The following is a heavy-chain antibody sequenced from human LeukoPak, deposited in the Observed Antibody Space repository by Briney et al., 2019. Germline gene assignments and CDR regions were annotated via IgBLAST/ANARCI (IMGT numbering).Heavy chain of an antibody. CDR2: IYPGDSDT. V-gene: IGHV5-51*01. Sequence: RGESLKISCRAAAYSSITYWIACGRQMPGKGLEWMGIIYPGDSDTRYSPSFQGQVTISADKSISTAYLQWSSLKASDTAMYYYASVKVGSYSAPFDYWGQGTLVIVSS. D-gene: IGHD1-26*01. CDR1: AYSSITYW. CDR3: ASVKVGSYSAPFDY. J-gene: IGHJ4*02.